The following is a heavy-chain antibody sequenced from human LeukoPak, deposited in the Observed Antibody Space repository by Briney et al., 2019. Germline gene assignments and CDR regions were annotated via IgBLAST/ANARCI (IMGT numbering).Heavy chain of an antibody. J-gene: IGHJ4*02. D-gene: IGHD6-19*01. CDR3: ARERFYSSGSKSNRVDY. CDR1: GYTFSGYY. Sequence: ASVKVSCKASGYTFSGYYMHWVRQAPGQGLEWMGWVNPDSGGTNYGQNFQGRVTMTRDTAINTAYMELSRLRSDDTAVYYCARERFYSSGSKSNRVDYWGQGTLVTVSS. V-gene: IGHV1-2*02. CDR2: VNPDSGGT.